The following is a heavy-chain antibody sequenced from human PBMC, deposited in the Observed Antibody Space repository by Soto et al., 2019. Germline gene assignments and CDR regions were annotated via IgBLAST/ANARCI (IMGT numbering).Heavy chain of an antibody. J-gene: IGHJ3*02. CDR3: AREEAYCSSTSCYTEHAFDI. V-gene: IGHV1-2*02. CDR1: GYTFTGYD. Sequence: ASVKVSCKASGYTFTGYDMHWVRQAPGQGLEWMGWINPDSGGTNYAQKFQGRVTMTRDTSISTAYMELSRLRSDDTAVYYCAREEAYCSSTSCYTEHAFDIWGQGTMVTVSS. D-gene: IGHD2-2*02. CDR2: INPDSGGT.